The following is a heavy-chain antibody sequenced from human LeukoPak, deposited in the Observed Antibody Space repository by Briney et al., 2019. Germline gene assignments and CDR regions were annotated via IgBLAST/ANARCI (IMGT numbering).Heavy chain of an antibody. Sequence: GALRLSCAASGFTFSTYAMHWVRQAPGKGLEWMTVMSYDGSNKYYADSVGGRFTISRDNSKNTVFLEMNSLRGEDTAVYYCARGLNGGSQRGYFDYWGHGTLVTVSS. CDR1: GFTFSTYA. V-gene: IGHV3-30-3*01. J-gene: IGHJ4*01. D-gene: IGHD1-1*01. CDR3: ARGLNGGSQRGYFDY. CDR2: MSYDGSNK.